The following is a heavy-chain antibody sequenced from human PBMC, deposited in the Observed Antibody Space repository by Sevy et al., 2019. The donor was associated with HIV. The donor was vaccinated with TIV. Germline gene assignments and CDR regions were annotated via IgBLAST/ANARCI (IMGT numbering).Heavy chain of an antibody. D-gene: IGHD3-3*01. J-gene: IGHJ6*02. CDR3: ARTILRFLEWPNYYYYGMDV. CDR2: ISYDGSNK. Sequence: GGSLRLSCAASGFTFSSYAMHWVRQAPGKGPEWVAVISYDGSNKYYADSVKGRFTISRDNSKNTLYLQMNSLRAEDTAVYYCARTILRFLEWPNYYYYGMDVWGQGTTVTVSS. CDR1: GFTFSSYA. V-gene: IGHV3-30*04.